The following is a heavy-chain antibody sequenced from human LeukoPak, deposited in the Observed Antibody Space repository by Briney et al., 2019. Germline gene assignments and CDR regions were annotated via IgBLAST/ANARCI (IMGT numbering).Heavy chain of an antibody. V-gene: IGHV4-59*08. CDR3: ATNIVVVPAGPDY. D-gene: IGHD2-2*01. Sequence: SETLSLTCTVSGGSISSYYWSWIRQPPGKGLEWIGYIYYSGSTNYNPSLKSRVTISVDTSKNQFSLKLSSVTAADTAVYYCATNIVVVPAGPDYWGQGTLVTVSS. CDR1: GGSISSYY. CDR2: IYYSGST. J-gene: IGHJ4*02.